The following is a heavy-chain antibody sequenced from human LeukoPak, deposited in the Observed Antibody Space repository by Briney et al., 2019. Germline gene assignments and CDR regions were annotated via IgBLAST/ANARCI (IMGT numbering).Heavy chain of an antibody. V-gene: IGHV4-34*01. Sequence: PSETLSLTCAVYGGSFSGYYWSWIRQPPGKGLEWIGEINHSGSTNYNPSLRSRVTISVDTSKNQFSLKLSSVTAADTAVYYCARAQRDYYYYYMDVWDKGITVTDSS. CDR2: INHSGST. CDR1: GGSFSGYY. CDR3: ARAQRDYYYYYMDV. J-gene: IGHJ6*03.